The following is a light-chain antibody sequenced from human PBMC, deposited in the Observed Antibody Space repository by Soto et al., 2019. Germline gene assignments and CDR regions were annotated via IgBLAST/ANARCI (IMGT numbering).Light chain of an antibody. CDR3: QSYDNSLNHVV. CDR1: SSNIGSFYD. J-gene: IGLJ2*01. Sequence: QSVLTQPPSVSGAPGQRVTIPCTGSSSNIGSFYDVHWYQQLPGTVPKLLIYGDNNRPSGVPDRFSASKSGTAASLAITGLHAEDEADYYCQSYDNSLNHVVFGGGTKLTVL. CDR2: GDN. V-gene: IGLV1-40*01.